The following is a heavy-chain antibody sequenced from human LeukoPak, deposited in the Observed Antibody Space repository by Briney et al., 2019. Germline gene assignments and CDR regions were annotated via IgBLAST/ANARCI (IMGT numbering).Heavy chain of an antibody. CDR2: ISAYNGNT. CDR1: GYTFTGYY. J-gene: IGHJ4*02. CDR3: ARRSVIVGAPRYFDY. Sequence: ASVKVSCKASGYTFTGYYMHWVRQAPGQGLEWMGWISAYNGNTNYAQKLQGRVTMTTDTSTSTAYMELRSLRSDDTAVYYCARRSVIVGAPRYFDYWGQGTLVTVSS. V-gene: IGHV1-18*04. D-gene: IGHD1-26*01.